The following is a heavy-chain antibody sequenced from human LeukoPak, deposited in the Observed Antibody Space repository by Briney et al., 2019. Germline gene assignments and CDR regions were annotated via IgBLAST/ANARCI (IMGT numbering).Heavy chain of an antibody. J-gene: IGHJ4*02. D-gene: IGHD6-13*01. V-gene: IGHV4-39*01. Sequence: PSETLSLTCTVSGGSSSDTSYYWAWIRQPPGKGLEWIGSIYYSGSTYYNPSLKSRVTISVDTSKNQFSLKLSSVTAADTAVYYCARHPQIYSSSWSLRDYWGQGTLVTVSS. CDR3: ARHPQIYSSSWSLRDY. CDR2: IYYSGST. CDR1: GGSSSDTSYY.